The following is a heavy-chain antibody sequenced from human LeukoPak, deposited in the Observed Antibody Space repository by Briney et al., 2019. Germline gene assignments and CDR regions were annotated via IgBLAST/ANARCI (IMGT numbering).Heavy chain of an antibody. CDR1: GFTVSSNY. V-gene: IGHV3-23*01. CDR3: AKDGGAMGPFDY. J-gene: IGHJ4*02. Sequence: QTGGSLRLSCAASGFTVSSNYLNWVRQAPGKGLEWVSAISGSGGSTYYADSVKGRFTISRDNSKNTLYLQMNSLRAEDTAVYYCAKDGGAMGPFDYWGQGTLVTVSS. CDR2: ISGSGGST. D-gene: IGHD5-18*01.